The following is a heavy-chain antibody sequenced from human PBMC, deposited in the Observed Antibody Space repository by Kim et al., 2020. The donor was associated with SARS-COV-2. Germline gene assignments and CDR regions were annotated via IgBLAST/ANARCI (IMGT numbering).Heavy chain of an antibody. CDR3: AVFLHLGRSYGMDV. Sequence: SVKVSCKASGFTFTSSAMQWVRQARGQRLEWIGWIVVGSGNTNYAQKFQERVTITRDMSTSTAYMELSSLRSEDTAVYYCAVFLHLGRSYGMDVWGQGTTVTVSS. CDR1: GFTFTSSA. CDR2: IVVGSGNT. J-gene: IGHJ6*02. V-gene: IGHV1-58*02. D-gene: IGHD7-27*01.